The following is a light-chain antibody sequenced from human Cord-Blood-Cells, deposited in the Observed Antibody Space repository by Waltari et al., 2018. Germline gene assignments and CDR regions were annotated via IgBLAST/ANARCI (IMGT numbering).Light chain of an antibody. CDR3: QQRSNWPLT. V-gene: IGKV3-11*01. J-gene: IGKJ4*01. Sequence: ILLTHSPAPLSSSPGARATLSCRASQSVTSYLAGYQQKTGQAPRLLIYDASNSATGIPARFSGSGSWTDFTLTISSLVPEDFSVYYCQQRSNWPLTFGGGTKVEIK. CDR2: DAS. CDR1: QSVTSY.